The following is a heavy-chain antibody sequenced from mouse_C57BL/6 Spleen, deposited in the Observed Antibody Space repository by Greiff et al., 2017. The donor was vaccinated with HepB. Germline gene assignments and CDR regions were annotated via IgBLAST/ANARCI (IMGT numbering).Heavy chain of an antibody. D-gene: IGHD2-4*01. J-gene: IGHJ2*01. CDR3: ARWEIYYDYERDY. V-gene: IGHV1-64*01. Sequence: QVQLQQPGAELVKPGASVKLSCKASGYTFTSYWMHWVKQRPGQGLEWIGMIHPNSGSTNYNEKFKSKATLTVDKSSSTAYMQLSSLTSEDSAVYYCARWEIYYDYERDYWGQGTTLTVSS. CDR1: GYTFTSYW. CDR2: IHPNSGST.